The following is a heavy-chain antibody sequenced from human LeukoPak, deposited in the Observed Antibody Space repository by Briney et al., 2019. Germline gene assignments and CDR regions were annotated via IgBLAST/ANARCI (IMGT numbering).Heavy chain of an antibody. V-gene: IGHV3-23*01. Sequence: GGSLRLSCAASGFTFSSYAMSWVRQAPGKGLEWVSAISSSGGSTYYADSVKGRFTISRDNSKNTLYLQMNSLRAEDTAVYYCTKGGRSSGGFDYWGQETLVTVSS. CDR3: TKGGRSSGGFDY. D-gene: IGHD6-13*01. CDR2: ISSSGGST. CDR1: GFTFSSYA. J-gene: IGHJ4*02.